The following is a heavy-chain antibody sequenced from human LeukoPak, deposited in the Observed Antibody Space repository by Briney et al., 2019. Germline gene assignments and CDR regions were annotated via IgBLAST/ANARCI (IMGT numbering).Heavy chain of an antibody. D-gene: IGHD3-22*01. CDR2: INHSGST. CDR3: ASAEDDSSGYYYHYYYYGMDV. V-gene: IGHV4-34*01. J-gene: IGHJ6*02. Sequence: SETLSLTCAVYGGSFSGYYWSWIRQPPGKGLEWIGEINHSGSTNYNPSPKSRVTISVDTSKNQFSLKLSSVTAADTAVYYCASAEDDSSGYYYHYYYYGMDVWGQGTAVTVSS. CDR1: GGSFSGYY.